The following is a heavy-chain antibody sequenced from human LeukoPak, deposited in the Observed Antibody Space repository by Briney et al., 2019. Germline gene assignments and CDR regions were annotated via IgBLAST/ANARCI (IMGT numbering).Heavy chain of an antibody. CDR3: ARSHSSGWYLWFDP. Sequence: SETLSLTCTVSGGSISSYYWSWIRQPAGKGLEWIGRIYTSGSTNYNPSLKSRVTMSVDTSKNQFSLKLSSVTAADTAVYYCARSHSSGWYLWFDPWGQGTLVTVSS. J-gene: IGHJ5*02. CDR1: GGSISSYY. D-gene: IGHD6-19*01. V-gene: IGHV4-4*07. CDR2: IYTSGST.